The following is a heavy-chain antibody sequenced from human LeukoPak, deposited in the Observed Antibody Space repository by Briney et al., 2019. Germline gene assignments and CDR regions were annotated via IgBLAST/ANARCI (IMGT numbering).Heavy chain of an antibody. CDR2: ISGSGGST. D-gene: IGHD3-22*01. CDR3: AKEWLFGYFDY. J-gene: IGHJ4*02. Sequence: PGESLRLSCAASGFTFSAYTMSWVRQAPGKGLEWVSAISGSGGSTYYADSVKGRFTIFRDNSKNTLYLQMNSLRAEDTAVYYCAKEWLFGYFDYWGQGTLVTVSS. CDR1: GFTFSAYT. V-gene: IGHV3-23*01.